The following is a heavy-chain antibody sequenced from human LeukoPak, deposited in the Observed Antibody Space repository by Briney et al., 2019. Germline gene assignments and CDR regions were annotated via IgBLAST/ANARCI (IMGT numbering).Heavy chain of an antibody. V-gene: IGHV3-73*01. CDR1: GFTFSGSA. J-gene: IGHJ6*03. Sequence: GGSLRLSCAASGFTFSGSAMHWVRQASGKGLEWVGRIRSKANSYATAFAASVKGRFTISGDDSKNTAYLQMNSLKTEDTAVYYCTRWSVDTKHYYYMDVWGKGTTVTVSS. D-gene: IGHD5-18*01. CDR3: TRWSVDTKHYYYMDV. CDR2: IRSKANSYAT.